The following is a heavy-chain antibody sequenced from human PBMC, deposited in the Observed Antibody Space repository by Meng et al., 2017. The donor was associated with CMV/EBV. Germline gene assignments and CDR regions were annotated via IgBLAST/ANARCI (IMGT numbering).Heavy chain of an antibody. CDR3: ARRQTSGSYGTFDH. CDR2: INSDGSST. Sequence: GGSLRLSCAVSGFTCSSYWMHWVRQAPEKGLVWVSRINSDGSSTNYADSVKGRFTISRDNAKNTLYLQMDSLRAEDTAVYYCARRQTSGSYGTFDHWGQGTLVTVSS. CDR1: GFTCSSYW. D-gene: IGHD1-26*01. V-gene: IGHV3-74*01. J-gene: IGHJ4*02.